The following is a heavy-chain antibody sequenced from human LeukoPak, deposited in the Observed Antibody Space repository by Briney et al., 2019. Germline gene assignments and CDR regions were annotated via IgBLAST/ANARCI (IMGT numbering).Heavy chain of an antibody. CDR2: IYYSGST. D-gene: IGHD6-13*01. V-gene: IGHV4-34*01. J-gene: IGHJ5*02. CDR1: GGSFSGYY. CDR3: ARDLIAAAGTWFDP. Sequence: PSETLSLTCAVYGGSFSGYYWTWIRQPPGKGLEWIGSIYYSGSTYYNPSLKSRVTISVDTSKNQFSLKLSSVTAADTAVYYCARDLIAAAGTWFDPWGQGTLVTVSS.